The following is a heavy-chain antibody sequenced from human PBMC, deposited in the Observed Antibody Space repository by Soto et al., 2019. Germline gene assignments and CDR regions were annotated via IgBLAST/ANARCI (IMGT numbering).Heavy chain of an antibody. CDR2: IYYSGST. CDR1: GGSFSSGGSY. V-gene: IGHV4-31*03. CDR3: AREPLT. Sequence: QVQLRESGPGLVKPSQTLSLPCPVLGGSFSSGGSYWSGIRQHPGKGLEWIGYIYYSGSTYYNPSLKSRVTISVDTSKNQFSLKLSSVTAADTAVYYCAREPLTWGQGTLVTVSS. J-gene: IGHJ4*02.